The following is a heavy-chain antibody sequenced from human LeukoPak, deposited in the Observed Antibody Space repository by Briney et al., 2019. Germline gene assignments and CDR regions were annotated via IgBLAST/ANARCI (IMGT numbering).Heavy chain of an antibody. D-gene: IGHD2-21*01. CDR3: ARDRIGGEEHAFDI. CDR2: IYSGGST. V-gene: IGHV3-53*01. Sequence: GGSLRLSCAASGFTVSSNYMSWVRQAPGKGLEWVSVIYSGGSTYYADSVKGRFTISRDNSKNTLYLQMNSLRAEDTAVYYCARDRIGGEEHAFDIWGQGTMVTVSS. CDR1: GFTVSSNY. J-gene: IGHJ3*02.